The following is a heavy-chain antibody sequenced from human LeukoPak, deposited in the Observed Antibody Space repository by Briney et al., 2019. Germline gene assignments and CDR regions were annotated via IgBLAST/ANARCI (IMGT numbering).Heavy chain of an antibody. Sequence: SETLSLTCALYRGSFSGYYWRWIRQPPGKGLEWIGYIYYSGSTNYNPSLKSRVTISVDTSKNQFSLKLSSVTAADTAVYYCARHRSGSYWRAFDIWGQGTMVTVSS. D-gene: IGHD1-26*01. CDR2: IYYSGST. CDR1: RGSFSGYY. J-gene: IGHJ3*02. V-gene: IGHV4-59*08. CDR3: ARHRSGSYWRAFDI.